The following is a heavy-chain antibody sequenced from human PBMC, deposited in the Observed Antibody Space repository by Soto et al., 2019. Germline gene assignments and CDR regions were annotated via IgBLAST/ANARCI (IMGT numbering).Heavy chain of an antibody. CDR1: GGIFSTYA. V-gene: IGHV1-69*01. CDR2: IIPLSGTP. D-gene: IGHD3-10*01. J-gene: IGHJ4*02. CDR3: ARDRDYYGSGNYYHRIDS. Sequence: QVQLVQSGAEVKKPGSSVKVSCKASGGIFSTYAISWLRQAPGQGLEWMGGIIPLSGTPNYAQRFQGRVTITPDEATRTAYMELRRLRSEDTAVDYCARDRDYYGSGNYYHRIDSWGQGTRVTVSS.